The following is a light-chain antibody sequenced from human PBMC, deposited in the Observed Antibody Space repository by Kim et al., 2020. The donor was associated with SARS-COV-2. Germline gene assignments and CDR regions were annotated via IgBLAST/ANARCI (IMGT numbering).Light chain of an antibody. V-gene: IGKV3-15*01. CDR1: QDIGSA. CDR2: GAS. J-gene: IGKJ5*01. Sequence: SVSPGETAPHSCGAGQDIGSALSRYQQKPGQAPRVLIYGASTRAAGIPARFSGSGSGTVFTLTISSRQSDDFAIYYCQQYGYWRAFGQGTRLEIK. CDR3: QQYGYWRA.